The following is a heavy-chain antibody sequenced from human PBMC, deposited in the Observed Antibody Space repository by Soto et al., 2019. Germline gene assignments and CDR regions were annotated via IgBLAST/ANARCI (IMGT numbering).Heavy chain of an antibody. V-gene: IGHV4-34*01. CDR3: ARGAHISGVTRCFDP. Sequence: QVQLQQWGAGLLKPSETLSLICAVSGESLSDHYWSWIRQSPGKGLEWIGDINQYGTTNYNPSLKGRVTIPADTSKTKFFLRLTSGTAADTAGYYCARGAHISGVTRCFDPWGQGTLVTVSS. CDR2: INQYGTT. CDR1: GESLSDHY. J-gene: IGHJ5*02. D-gene: IGHD1-20*01.